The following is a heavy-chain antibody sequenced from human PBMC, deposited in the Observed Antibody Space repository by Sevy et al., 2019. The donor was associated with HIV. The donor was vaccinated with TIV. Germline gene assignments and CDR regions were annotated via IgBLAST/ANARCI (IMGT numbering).Heavy chain of an antibody. CDR3: ASLPNNYYDRGGYSGDDAFDI. CDR1: GFTLSNCG. J-gene: IGHJ3*02. V-gene: IGHV3-33*01. Sequence: GGSLRLSCVASGFTLSNCGMHWVRQAPGKGLEWVATIWNDMTNKYYADSAKGRFTISRDNSKNTLYLQMNSLRAEDTAVYYCASLPNNYYDRGGYSGDDAFDIWGQGTMVTVSS. D-gene: IGHD3-22*01. CDR2: IWNDMTNK.